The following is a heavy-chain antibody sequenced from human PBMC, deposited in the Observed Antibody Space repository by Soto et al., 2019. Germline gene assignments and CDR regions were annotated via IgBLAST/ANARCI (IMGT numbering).Heavy chain of an antibody. CDR2: IYYSGST. CDR1: GGSISSYY. V-gene: IGHV4-59*08. J-gene: IGHJ6*03. Sequence: SETLSLTCTVSGGSISSYYWSWIRQPPGKGLEWIGYIYYSGSTNYNPSLKSRVTISVDRSKNQFSLKLSSVTAADTAVYYCARHEPRGLGQLGGKSYYYYMDVWGKGTTVTVSS. CDR3: ARHEPRGLGQLGGKSYYYYMDV. D-gene: IGHD6-6*01.